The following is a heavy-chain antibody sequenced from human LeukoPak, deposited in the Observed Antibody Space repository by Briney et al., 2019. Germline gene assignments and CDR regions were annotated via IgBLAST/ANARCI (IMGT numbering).Heavy chain of an antibody. CDR1: GYTFTNYG. J-gene: IGHJ4*02. V-gene: IGHV1-18*01. CDR3: ASDGGYNPIDY. Sequence: ASVKVSCKASGYTFTNYGVSWVRQAPGQGLEWMGWISAYNGYTNYAQKLQGRVTMTTDTSTSTAYMELRSLRSDDTAVYYCASDGGYNPIDYWGQGTLVTVSS. CDR2: ISAYNGYT. D-gene: IGHD5-24*01.